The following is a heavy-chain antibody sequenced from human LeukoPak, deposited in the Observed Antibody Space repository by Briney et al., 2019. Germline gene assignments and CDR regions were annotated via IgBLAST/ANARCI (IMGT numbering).Heavy chain of an antibody. V-gene: IGHV4-39*07. CDR3: ARDQTDATPGFDYMDV. D-gene: IGHD3-3*01. CDR2: IYYSGST. CDR1: GGSISSSSYY. J-gene: IGHJ6*03. Sequence: PSETLSLTCTVSGGSISSSSYYWGWIRQPPGKGLEWIGSIYYSGSTYYNPSLKSRVTISVDTSKNQFSLKLSSVTAADTAVYYCARDQTDATPGFDYMDVWGKGTTVTVSS.